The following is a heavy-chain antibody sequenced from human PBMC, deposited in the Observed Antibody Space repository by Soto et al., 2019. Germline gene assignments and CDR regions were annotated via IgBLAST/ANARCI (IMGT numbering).Heavy chain of an antibody. CDR1: GFTFSNYW. J-gene: IGHJ4*02. V-gene: IGHV3-74*01. Sequence: AGGSLRLSCAASGFTFSNYWMHWVRQAPGKGLVWVSRIDSDGSRITYADFVKGRLTISRDNAKNTVYLHMNSLTAEDTAVYYCVRTSLVVAVATREDFWGQGTLLTVSS. CDR3: VRTSLVVAVATREDF. D-gene: IGHD2-15*01. CDR2: IDSDGSRI.